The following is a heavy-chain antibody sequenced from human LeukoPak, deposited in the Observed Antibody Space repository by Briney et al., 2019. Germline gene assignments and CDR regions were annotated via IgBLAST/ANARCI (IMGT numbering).Heavy chain of an antibody. J-gene: IGHJ4*02. CDR1: GDSINSYF. CDR2: IYYSGST. CDR3: AREGYSSGWYPDS. D-gene: IGHD6-19*01. V-gene: IGHV4-4*07. Sequence: SETLSLTCTVSGDSINSYFWSWTRQPAGKGLEWIGRIYYSGSTNYNPSLRSRVTMSVDTSKNQFSLNLSSVTAADTAVYYCAREGYSSGWYPDSWGQGTLVTVSS.